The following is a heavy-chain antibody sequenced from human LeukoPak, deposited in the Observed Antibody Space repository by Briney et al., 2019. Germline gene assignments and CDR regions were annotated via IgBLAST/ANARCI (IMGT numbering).Heavy chain of an antibody. CDR1: GFTFSSYA. D-gene: IGHD3-16*01. J-gene: IGHJ6*02. CDR2: ISGSGGST. V-gene: IGHV3-23*01. CDR3: AKMGGPAIFYGMDV. Sequence: GGSLRLSCAASGFTFSSYAMSWVRQAPGKGLEWVSAISGSGGSTYYADSVKGRFTISRDNSKNTLYLQMNSLRAEDTAVYYCAKMGGPAIFYGMDVWGQGTTVTVSS.